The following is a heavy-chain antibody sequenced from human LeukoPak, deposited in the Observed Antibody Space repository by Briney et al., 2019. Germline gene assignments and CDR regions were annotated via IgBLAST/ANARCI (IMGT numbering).Heavy chain of an antibody. Sequence: GGSLRLSCAASGFTFSSYAMHWVRQAPGKGLEWVAVTSYDGSNKYYADSVKGRFTISRDNSKNTLYLQMNSLRAEDTAVYYCARDRESSGWPDYWGQGTLVTVSS. V-gene: IGHV3-30*04. CDR3: ARDRESSGWPDY. D-gene: IGHD6-19*01. CDR1: GFTFSSYA. CDR2: TSYDGSNK. J-gene: IGHJ4*02.